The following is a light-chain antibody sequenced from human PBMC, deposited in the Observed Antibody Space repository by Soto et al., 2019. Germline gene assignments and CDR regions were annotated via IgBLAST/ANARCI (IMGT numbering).Light chain of an antibody. CDR1: SSNIRSNY. J-gene: IGLJ2*01. CDR2: KNN. Sequence: QSVLTQPPSASGTPGQRVTISCSGSSSNIRSNYVYWYQQLPGTAPKLLIYKNNQRPSGVPDRFSGSKSGTSASLAISGLRSEDEADYYCAAWDDSLSAAVFGRGTKLTVL. V-gene: IGLV1-47*01. CDR3: AAWDDSLSAAV.